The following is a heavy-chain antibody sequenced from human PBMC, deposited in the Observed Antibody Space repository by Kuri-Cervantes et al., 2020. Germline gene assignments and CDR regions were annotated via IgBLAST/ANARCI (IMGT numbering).Heavy chain of an antibody. J-gene: IGHJ4*02. CDR3: ARGRGYYGSGTMLQN. CDR1: GGSISSSSYY. V-gene: IGHV4-39*07. Sequence: SETLSLTCTVSGGSISSSSYYWGWIRQPPGKGLEWIGSIYYSGSTNYNPSLKSRVTISVDTSKNQFSLKLSSVTAADTAVYYCARGRGYYGSGTMLQNWGQGTLVTVSS. D-gene: IGHD3-10*01. CDR2: IYYSGST.